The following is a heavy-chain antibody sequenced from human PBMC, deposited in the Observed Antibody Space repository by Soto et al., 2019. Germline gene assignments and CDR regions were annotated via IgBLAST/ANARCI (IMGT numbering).Heavy chain of an antibody. D-gene: IGHD2-2*01. CDR1: GSSISGTTDY. V-gene: IGHV4-39*01. CDR2: IYYTGST. CDR3: ANTQTGPTRGSFDI. Sequence: QLQLQESGPGLVKPSETLSLTCTVSGSSISGTTDYWDWIRQPPGKGLEWIGSIYYTGSTYYNPSRKGRVTISMDASKNQFSLNLNSVTAPDTAVYYCANTQTGPTRGSFDIWGQGTMVTVSS. J-gene: IGHJ3*02.